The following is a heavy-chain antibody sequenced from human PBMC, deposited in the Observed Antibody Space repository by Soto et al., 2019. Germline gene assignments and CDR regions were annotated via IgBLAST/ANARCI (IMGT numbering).Heavy chain of an antibody. CDR3: ARPDFGDDWYFEI. Sequence: QDQLVQSGAEVKKPGSSVKVSCKASGGTFSSHTFSRVRQAPGQGLEWMGRIIPALGTATYAQKFQGRVTITADESATTVYMELNSLRSEDTAVYYCARPDFGDDWYFEIWGRGTLVTVSS. CDR2: IIPALGTA. D-gene: IGHD4-17*01. V-gene: IGHV1-69*08. J-gene: IGHJ2*01. CDR1: GGTFSSHT.